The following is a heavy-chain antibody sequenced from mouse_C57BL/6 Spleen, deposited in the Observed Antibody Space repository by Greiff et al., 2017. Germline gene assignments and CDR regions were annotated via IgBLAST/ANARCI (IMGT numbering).Heavy chain of an antibody. Sequence: DVQLQESGPELVKPGASVKISCKASGYSFTGYYMNWVKQSPEKSLEWIGEINPSTGGTTYNQKFKAKATLTVDKSSSTAYMQLKSLTSEDSAVYYCARGGLLPYAMDYWGQGTSVTVSS. CDR3: ARGGLLPYAMDY. V-gene: IGHV1-42*01. CDR1: GYSFTGYY. J-gene: IGHJ4*01. D-gene: IGHD2-3*01. CDR2: INPSTGGT.